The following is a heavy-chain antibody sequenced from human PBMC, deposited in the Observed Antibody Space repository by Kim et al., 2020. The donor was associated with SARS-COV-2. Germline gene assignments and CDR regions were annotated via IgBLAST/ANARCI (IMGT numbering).Heavy chain of an antibody. J-gene: IGHJ4*02. V-gene: IGHV1-3*01. CDR3: ARDRGYSGYDYGGLDY. D-gene: IGHD5-12*01. Sequence: KFQGRVTITRDTSASTAYMELSSLRSEDTAVYYCARDRGYSGYDYGGLDYWGQGTLVTVSS.